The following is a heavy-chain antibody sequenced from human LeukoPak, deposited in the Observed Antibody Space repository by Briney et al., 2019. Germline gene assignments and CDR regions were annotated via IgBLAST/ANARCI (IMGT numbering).Heavy chain of an antibody. CDR2: IYDSRSA. CDR3: ARHADCRTISCSYFHNMDV. D-gene: IGHD2-15*01. V-gene: IGHV4-59*08. Sequence: SETLSLTCTVSGGSISSYYWSWIRQPPGKGLEWIGYIYDSRSANYNPSLKSRVAISVDASKKQFSLNLSSVTAADTAVYYCARHADCRTISCSYFHNMDVWGKGITVTVSS. J-gene: IGHJ6*03. CDR1: GGSISSYY.